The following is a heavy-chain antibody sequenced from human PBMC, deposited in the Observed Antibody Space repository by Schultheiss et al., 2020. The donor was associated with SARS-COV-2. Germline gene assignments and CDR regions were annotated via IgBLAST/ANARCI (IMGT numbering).Heavy chain of an antibody. V-gene: IGHV3-53*01. CDR1: GFTVSSNY. D-gene: IGHD1-26*01. CDR3: AKRGGSLSSYWYFDL. J-gene: IGHJ2*01. Sequence: GGSLRLSCAASGFTVSSNYMSWVRQAPGKGLEWVSVIYSCGSTYYADSVKGRFTISRDNSKNTLYLQMNSLRAEDTAVYYCAKRGGSLSSYWYFDLWGRGTLVTVSS. CDR2: IYSCGST.